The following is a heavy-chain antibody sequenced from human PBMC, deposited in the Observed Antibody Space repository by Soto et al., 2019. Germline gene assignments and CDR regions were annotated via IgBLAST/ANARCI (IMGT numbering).Heavy chain of an antibody. J-gene: IGHJ3*02. Sequence: SETLSLTCTVSGGSISSSSYYWGWIRQPPGKGLEWIGSIYYSGSTYYNPSLKSRVTISVDTSKNQFSLKLSSVTAADTAVYYCASYYSGYDWDLDAFDIWGQGTRVTVAS. CDR1: GGSISSSSYY. CDR3: ASYYSGYDWDLDAFDI. D-gene: IGHD5-12*01. V-gene: IGHV4-39*01. CDR2: IYYSGST.